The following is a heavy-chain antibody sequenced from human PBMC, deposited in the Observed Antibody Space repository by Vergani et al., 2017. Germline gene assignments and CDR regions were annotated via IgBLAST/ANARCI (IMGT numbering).Heavy chain of an antibody. Sequence: QVQLVQSGAEVKKPGASVKVSCRASGYSFSSYDISWVRQATGQGLEWMGWMNPNSGTTGYAQKFQGRVTMTRNTSINTAYMELRSLRSDDTAVYYCARGVVVVPAANYFDYWGQGTLVTVSS. CDR2: MNPNSGTT. CDR3: ARGVVVVPAANYFDY. V-gene: IGHV1-8*01. CDR1: GYSFSSYD. J-gene: IGHJ4*02. D-gene: IGHD2-2*01.